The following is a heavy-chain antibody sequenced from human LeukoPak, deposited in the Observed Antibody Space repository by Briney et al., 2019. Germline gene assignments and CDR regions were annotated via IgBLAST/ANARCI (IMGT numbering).Heavy chain of an antibody. CDR3: ARRDRLPWTFDY. Sequence: SGTLSLTCAVSGGSISSSYWWSWVRQPPGKGLEWIGNIYHTGTTNYKPSLKSRVTISVDKSQNQFSLSLSSVTAADTAVYYCARRDRLPWTFDYWGQGTLVTVSS. V-gene: IGHV4-4*02. J-gene: IGHJ4*02. CDR2: IYHTGTT. CDR1: GGSISSSYW. D-gene: IGHD1-1*01.